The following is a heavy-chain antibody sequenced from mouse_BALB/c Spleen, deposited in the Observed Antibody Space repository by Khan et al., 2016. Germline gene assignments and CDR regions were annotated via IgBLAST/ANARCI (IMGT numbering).Heavy chain of an antibody. CDR3: ARRYCNYERGWFAY. V-gene: IGHV5-17*02. J-gene: IGHJ3*01. CDR1: GFTFSSFG. Sequence: EVELVESGGGLVQPGGSRKLSCAASGFTFSSFGMHWVRQAPEKGLEWVAYISSGSSAIYYEDTVKGRFTISRDNPKNTLFLQMTSLRSEDTAMYYCARRYCNYERGWFAYWGQGTLVTVSA. CDR2: ISSGSSAI. D-gene: IGHD2-1*01.